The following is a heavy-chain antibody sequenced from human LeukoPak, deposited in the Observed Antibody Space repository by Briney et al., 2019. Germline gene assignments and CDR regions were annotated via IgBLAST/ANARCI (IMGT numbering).Heavy chain of an antibody. CDR2: ITHAAIL. Sequence: SETLSLTCAVSGGGSFSGYSWNWIRRSPGKGLEWVGEITHAAILNYNPSLKGRVAISVDTSKSQVSLKLDSMTAADTAMYYCARGRGEAAGLDHWGQGTLVTVSS. V-gene: IGHV4-34*01. D-gene: IGHD6-13*01. J-gene: IGHJ4*02. CDR3: ARGRGEAAGLDH. CDR1: GGGSFSGYS.